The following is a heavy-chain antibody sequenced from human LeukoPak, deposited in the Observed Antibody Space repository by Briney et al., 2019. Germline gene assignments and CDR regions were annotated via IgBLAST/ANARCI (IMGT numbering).Heavy chain of an antibody. CDR1: GFTFSSYS. V-gene: IGHV3-21*01. CDR3: ARVGYYDSSGYYMLDY. Sequence: GGSLRLSCAASGFTFSSYSMNWVRQAPGKGLEWVSSISSSSSYIYYADSVKGRFTISRDNAKNSLYLQMNSLRAEDTAVYYCARVGYYDSSGYYMLDYWGQGTLVTVSS. CDR2: ISSSSSYI. D-gene: IGHD3-22*01. J-gene: IGHJ4*02.